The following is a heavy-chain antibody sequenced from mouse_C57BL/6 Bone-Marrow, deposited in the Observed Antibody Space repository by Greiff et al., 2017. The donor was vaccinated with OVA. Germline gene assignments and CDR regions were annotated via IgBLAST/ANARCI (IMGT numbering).Heavy chain of an antibody. V-gene: IGHV6-6*01. J-gene: IGHJ1*03. CDR3: TRRHGSSHWYFDV. Sequence: EVKVVESGGGLVQPGGSMKLSCAASGFTFSDAWMDWVRQSPEKGLEWVAEIRNKANNHATYYAESVKGRFTISRDDSKSSVYLQMNSLRAEDTGIYYCTRRHGSSHWYFDVWGTGTTVTVSS. CDR2: IRNKANNHAT. D-gene: IGHD1-1*01. CDR1: GFTFSDAW.